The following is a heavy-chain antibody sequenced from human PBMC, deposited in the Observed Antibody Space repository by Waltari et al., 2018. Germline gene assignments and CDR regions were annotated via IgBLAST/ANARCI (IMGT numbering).Heavy chain of an antibody. J-gene: IGHJ4*02. CDR3: ARDGTVGDD. CDR1: GYIFTCYY. V-gene: IGHV1-2*06. Sequence: QVQLVQSGAELKKPGGSVKGSCKASGYIFTCYYMHWVRQAPGQGLEWMGRINPNSGGTNYAKKIQGRDTMTRDTSISTAYMELSRLRSDDAAVYYCARDGTVGDDWGQGTLVTVSS. CDR2: INPNSGGT. D-gene: IGHD1-26*01.